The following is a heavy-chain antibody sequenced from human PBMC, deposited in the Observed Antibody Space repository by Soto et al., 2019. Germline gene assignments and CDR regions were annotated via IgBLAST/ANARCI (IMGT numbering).Heavy chain of an antibody. CDR3: AKGMRRDGYFDY. J-gene: IGHJ4*02. V-gene: IGHV3-43*01. Sequence: DVQLVESGGVVVQPGGSLRLSCAASGFTFDDYTMHWVRQAPGKGLEWVSLISWDGGSTYYADSVKGRFTISRDNSKNSLYLQMNSLRTEDTALYYCAKGMRRDGYFDYWGQGTLVTVSS. CDR2: ISWDGGST. CDR1: GFTFDDYT.